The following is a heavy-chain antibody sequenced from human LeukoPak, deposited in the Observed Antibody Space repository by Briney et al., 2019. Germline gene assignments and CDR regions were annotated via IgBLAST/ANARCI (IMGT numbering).Heavy chain of an antibody. V-gene: IGHV4-59*01. CDR3: ARNKRVAAGNRYYYYHMDV. D-gene: IGHD6-13*01. CDR2: IYHSGST. J-gene: IGHJ6*03. Sequence: SETLSLTCTVSGASISINYWSWIRQSPEKGLEWIGYIYHSGSTNYNPSLKGRVTISVDTSKNQFSLNLSSVTGADTAVYYCARNKRVAAGNRYYYYHMDVWGKGTTVTVSS. CDR1: GASISINY.